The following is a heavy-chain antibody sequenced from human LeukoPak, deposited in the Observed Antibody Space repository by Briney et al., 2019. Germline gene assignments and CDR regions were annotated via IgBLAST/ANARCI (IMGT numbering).Heavy chain of an antibody. CDR1: GLTVSSNY. CDR2: IHSGGST. D-gene: IGHD3-10*01. CDR3: ASGSIFDS. Sequence: GGSLRLSCAASGLTVSSNYMNWVRQAPGKGLEWVSVIHSGGSTYYADSVKGRFSISRDNSKNTLFLQMNSLRAEDTAVYYCASGSIFDSWGQGTLVTVSS. J-gene: IGHJ4*02. V-gene: IGHV3-53*01.